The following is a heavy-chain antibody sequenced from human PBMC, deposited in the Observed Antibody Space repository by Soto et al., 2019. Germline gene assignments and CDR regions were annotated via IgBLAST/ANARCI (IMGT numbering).Heavy chain of an antibody. CDR3: ARDNRWLQLHFSLDY. D-gene: IGHD5-12*01. J-gene: IGHJ4*02. CDR2: ISYDGSNK. V-gene: IGHV3-30-3*01. CDR1: GFTFSSYA. Sequence: PGGSLRLSCAASGFTFSSYAMHWVRQAPGKGLEWVAVISYDGSNKYYADSVKGRFTISRDNSKNTLYLQMNSLRAEDTAVYYCARDNRWLQLHFSLDYWGQGTLVTVSS.